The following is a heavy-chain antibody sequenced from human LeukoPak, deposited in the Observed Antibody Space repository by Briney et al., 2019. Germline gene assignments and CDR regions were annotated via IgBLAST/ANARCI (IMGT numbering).Heavy chain of an antibody. CDR3: ARGRYGSGSYYNNPTYYFDY. Sequence: SETLSLTCAVYGGSFSGYYWSWIRQPPGKGLEWIGEINHSGSTNYNPSLKSRVTISVDTSKNQFSLKLSSVTAADTAVYYCARGRYGSGSYYNNPTYYFDYWGQGTLVTVSS. CDR2: INHSGST. D-gene: IGHD3-10*01. CDR1: GGSFSGYY. J-gene: IGHJ4*02. V-gene: IGHV4-34*01.